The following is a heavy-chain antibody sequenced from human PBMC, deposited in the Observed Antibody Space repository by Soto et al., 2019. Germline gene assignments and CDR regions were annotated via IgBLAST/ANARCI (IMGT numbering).Heavy chain of an antibody. Sequence: EVQLAESGGGLVQSGGSLRLSCVASGFSVSSSYMSWVRQAPGKGLEWVSLIYSGGATHYADSVEGRFTISRDNFKNTVYLQMNSLRVEDTAVYYCARDRVGVAVTTLFYWGQGTLVTVSS. D-gene: IGHD2-21*02. J-gene: IGHJ4*02. CDR2: IYSGGAT. CDR3: ARDRVGVAVTTLFY. V-gene: IGHV3-66*01. CDR1: GFSVSSSY.